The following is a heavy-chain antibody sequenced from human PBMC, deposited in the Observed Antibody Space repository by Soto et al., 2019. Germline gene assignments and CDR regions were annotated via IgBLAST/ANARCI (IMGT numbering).Heavy chain of an antibody. Sequence: GGSLRLSCVASGFTFSSYGMHWVRQAPGKGLEWVAIISYDGSNTYYADSVKGRFTISRDNSKNTLYLQMNSLRAEDTSVYYCAKEGGLSGSYYISSSYYFDYWGQGTLVTAPQ. V-gene: IGHV3-30*18. CDR1: GFTFSSYG. J-gene: IGHJ4*02. CDR2: ISYDGSNT. CDR3: AKEGGLSGSYYISSSYYFDY. D-gene: IGHD1-26*01.